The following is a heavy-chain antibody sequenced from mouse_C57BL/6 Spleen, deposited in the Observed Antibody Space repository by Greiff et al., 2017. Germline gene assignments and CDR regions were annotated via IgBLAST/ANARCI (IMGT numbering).Heavy chain of an antibody. CDR2: INPSNGGT. J-gene: IGHJ1*03. D-gene: IGHD1-1*01. V-gene: IGHV1-53*01. CDR3: ARGYGSSYEYFDV. CDR1: GYTFTSYW. Sequence: QVQLKQPGTELVKPGASVKLSCKASGYTFTSYWMHWVKQRPGQGLEWIGNINPSNGGTNYNEKFKIKATLTVDKSSRTAYMQLSSLTSEDSAVYYCARGYGSSYEYFDVWGTGTTVTVSS.